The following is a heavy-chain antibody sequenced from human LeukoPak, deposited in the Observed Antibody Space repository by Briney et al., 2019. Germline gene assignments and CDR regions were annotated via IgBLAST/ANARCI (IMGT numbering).Heavy chain of an antibody. V-gene: IGHV6-1*01. CDR1: GDSVSSSSAA. CDR3: ARDQAGLDY. D-gene: IGHD6-13*01. Sequence: SQTLSLTCAISGDSVSSSSAAWNCVRQSPSRGLEWLGRTYYRSKWYNDYAESVKSRINIKPDTSKNQFSLQLNSVTPEDTAVYYCARDQAGLDYWGQGTLVTVSS. CDR2: TYYRSKWYN. J-gene: IGHJ4*02.